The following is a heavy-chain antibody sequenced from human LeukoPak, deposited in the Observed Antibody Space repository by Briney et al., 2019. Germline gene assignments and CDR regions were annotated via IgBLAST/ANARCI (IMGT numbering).Heavy chain of an antibody. J-gene: IGHJ5*02. Sequence: GGSLRLSCAASGFTFSSYAMHRVRQAPGKGLEWVAVISYDGSNKYYADSVKGRFTISGDNSKNTLYLQMNSLRAEDTAVYYCARDGRQWLRANWFDPWGQGTLVTVSS. V-gene: IGHV3-30-3*01. CDR3: ARDGRQWLRANWFDP. D-gene: IGHD6-19*01. CDR2: ISYDGSNK. CDR1: GFTFSSYA.